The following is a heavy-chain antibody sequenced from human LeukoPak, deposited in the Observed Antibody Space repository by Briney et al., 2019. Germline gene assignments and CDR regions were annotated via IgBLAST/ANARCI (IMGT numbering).Heavy chain of an antibody. Sequence: GGSLRLSCAASGFTVSSNYMNWVRQAPGKGLEWVSVIYGGGNIYYADSVKGRFTTSRDNSKNTLYLQMNSLRAEDTAVYYCARGAGYNYPYYFDYWGQGTLVTVSS. CDR3: ARGAGYNYPYYFDY. D-gene: IGHD5-24*01. J-gene: IGHJ4*02. V-gene: IGHV3-53*01. CDR1: GFTVSSNY. CDR2: IYGGGNI.